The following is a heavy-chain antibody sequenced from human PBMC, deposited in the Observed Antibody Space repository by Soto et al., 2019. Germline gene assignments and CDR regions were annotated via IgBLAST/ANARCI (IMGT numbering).Heavy chain of an antibody. D-gene: IGHD2-21*01. CDR1: PGSFSSNNW. CDR2: IYRTGST. V-gene: IGHV4-4*02. CDR3: ASSKYDVVAGSVWFDP. Sequence: QVQLQESGPGLVKPSETLSLTCGVSPGSFSSNNWWTWVRQPPGQGLEWIGEIYRTGSTNYNTSLKSRLTISLDKSENQFSLRLNSVTAADTAVYFCASSKYDVVAGSVWFDPWGQGTLVTVSS. J-gene: IGHJ5*02.